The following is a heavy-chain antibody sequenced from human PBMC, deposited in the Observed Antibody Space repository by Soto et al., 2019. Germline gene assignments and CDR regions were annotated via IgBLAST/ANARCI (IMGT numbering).Heavy chain of an antibody. J-gene: IGHJ6*03. D-gene: IGHD2-2*01. CDR3: ARQLYCSSTSCYSWSDYYYMDV. V-gene: IGHV4-59*08. Sequence: SETLSLTCTVSGGSISSYYWSWIRQPPGKGLEWIGYIYYSGSTNYNPSLKSRVTISVDTSKNQFSLKLSSGTAADTAVYYCARQLYCSSTSCYSWSDYYYMDVWGKGTTVTVSS. CDR1: GGSISSYY. CDR2: IYYSGST.